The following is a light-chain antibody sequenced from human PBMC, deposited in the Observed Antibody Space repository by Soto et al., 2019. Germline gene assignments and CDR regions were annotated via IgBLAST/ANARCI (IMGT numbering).Light chain of an antibody. CDR2: AAS. CDR3: QQYNNWPAIT. J-gene: IGKJ1*01. Sequence: ESVLTQSPATLSLSPGERATLSCRASQSVSNYLAWYQQKPGQAPRLLIYAASTRATGIPDRFSGSGSGTDFTLTISSLQSEDFAIYYCQQYNNWPAITFGQGTKVDI. V-gene: IGKV3D-15*01. CDR1: QSVSNY.